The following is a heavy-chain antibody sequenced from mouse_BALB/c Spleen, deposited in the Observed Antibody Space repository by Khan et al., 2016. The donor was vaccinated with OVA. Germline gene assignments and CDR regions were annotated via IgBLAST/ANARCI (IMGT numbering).Heavy chain of an antibody. CDR1: GYSFTTYY. CDR3: TRHGDDAWFTY. CDR2: IDPFSGGT. Sequence: VQLKQSGPELMKPGASVKISCKASGYSFTTYYIHWVIQSHGKSLEWIGFIDPFSGGTTYNQKFKGKATLTADKSSSTAYIHLSNLTYEDSAVYYCTRHGDDAWFTYWGKGTLVTVSA. V-gene: IGHV1S135*01. J-gene: IGHJ3*01. D-gene: IGHD2-2*01.